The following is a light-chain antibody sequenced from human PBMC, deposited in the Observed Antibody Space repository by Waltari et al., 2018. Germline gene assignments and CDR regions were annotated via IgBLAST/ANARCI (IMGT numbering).Light chain of an antibody. Sequence: QSVLTQPPSTSGTPGLRITISCSGGHPNIGSTPVNCFLQLPGTPPKLLIFGNNQRPSGVPDRFSGSKSGTSASLAISGLQSEDEADYYCSAWDDSLSGVIFGGGTTLTVL. V-gene: IGLV1-44*01. CDR1: HPNIGSTP. J-gene: IGLJ2*01. CDR2: GNN. CDR3: SAWDDSLSGVI.